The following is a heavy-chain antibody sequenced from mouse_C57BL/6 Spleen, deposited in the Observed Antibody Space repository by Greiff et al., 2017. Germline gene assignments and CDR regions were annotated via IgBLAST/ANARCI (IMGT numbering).Heavy chain of an antibody. CDR3: AGTGCHFAY. J-gene: IGHJ3*01. Sequence: VKLMESGPELVKPGASVKISCKASGYAFSSSWMNWVKQRPGKGLEWIGRIYPGDGDTNSNGKFKGKATLTADKSSSTAYMQLSSLTSEDSAVYCCAGTGCHFAYWGQGTLVTVSA. CDR2: IYPGDGDT. D-gene: IGHD2-2*01. V-gene: IGHV1-82*01. CDR1: GYAFSSSW.